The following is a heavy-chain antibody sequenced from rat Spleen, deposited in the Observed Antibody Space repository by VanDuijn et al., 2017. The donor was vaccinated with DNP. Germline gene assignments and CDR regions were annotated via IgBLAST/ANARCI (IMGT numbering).Heavy chain of an antibody. CDR2: INNAGST. J-gene: IGHJ2*01. D-gene: IGHD5-1*01. CDR3: AIQLVFFDY. V-gene: IGHV3-3*01. CDR1: GYSITSNHK. Sequence: EVQLQESGPGLVKPSQSLSLTCSVTGYSITSNHKWSWIRKFPGNELEWMGYINNAGSTNYNPSLKSRFSITRDTSRNQFFLQVNSVRNEDTATYYCAIQLVFFDYWGQGVMVIVSS.